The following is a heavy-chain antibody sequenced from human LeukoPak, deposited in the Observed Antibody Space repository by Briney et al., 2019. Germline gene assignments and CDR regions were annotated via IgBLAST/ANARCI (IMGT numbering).Heavy chain of an antibody. V-gene: IGHV5-51*01. Sequence: GESLKISCMGSGYSFTSYWIGWVRQMPGKGLEWMGIIYPGDSDTRYSPSFQGQVTISADKSISTAYLQWSSLKASDTAMYYCARNYYCGGDCYPYFDYWGQGTLVTVSS. CDR3: ARNYYCGGDCYPYFDY. CDR1: GYSFTSYW. D-gene: IGHD2-21*02. CDR2: IYPGDSDT. J-gene: IGHJ4*02.